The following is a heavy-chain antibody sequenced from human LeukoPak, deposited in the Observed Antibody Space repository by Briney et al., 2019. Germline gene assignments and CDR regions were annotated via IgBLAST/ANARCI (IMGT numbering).Heavy chain of an antibody. D-gene: IGHD3-22*01. V-gene: IGHV4-61*02. CDR1: GGSISSGNYH. CDR2: IYTSGGTSGST. Sequence: PSETLSLTCTVSGGSISSGNYHWSWIRQPAGKGLEYIGRIYTSGGTSGSTYYNPSLKSRVTISVDTSKNQFSLKLSSVTAADTAVYYCAWGDSSGYPFDPWGQGTLVTVSS. CDR3: AWGDSSGYPFDP. J-gene: IGHJ5*02.